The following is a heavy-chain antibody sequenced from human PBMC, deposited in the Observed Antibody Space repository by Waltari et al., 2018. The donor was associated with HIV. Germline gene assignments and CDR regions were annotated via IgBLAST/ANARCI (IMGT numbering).Heavy chain of an antibody. CDR1: GYTITELS. J-gene: IGHJ6*02. CDR2: VDPGCKRT. CDR3: ATGAGSTSIQPYDMEV. D-gene: IGHD1-26*01. Sequence: QVQLIQSGAEVKKHGASVKVSCKVFGYTITELSMHWMRQAPGKWLAWMGGVDPGCKRTSDAQMFQGRSTKTENTPTNTADMECTSLKSDDTAVYYWATGAGSTSIQPYDMEVWGQGTTGTVSS. V-gene: IGHV1-24*01.